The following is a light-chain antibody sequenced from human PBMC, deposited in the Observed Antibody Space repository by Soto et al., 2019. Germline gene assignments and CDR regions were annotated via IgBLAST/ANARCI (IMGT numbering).Light chain of an antibody. Sequence: QSVLTQPRSVSGSPGQSVTISCTGTSSDVGGYNYVSWYQQHPGKAPKFMIYDVSQRPSGVPDRFSGSKSGNTASLTISGLQAEDEADYYCCSYAGSHFLFGGGTKLTVL. CDR2: DVS. CDR3: CSYAGSHFL. J-gene: IGLJ2*01. V-gene: IGLV2-11*01. CDR1: SSDVGGYNY.